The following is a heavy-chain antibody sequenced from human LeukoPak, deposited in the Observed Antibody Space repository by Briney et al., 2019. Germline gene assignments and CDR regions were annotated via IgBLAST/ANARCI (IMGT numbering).Heavy chain of an antibody. D-gene: IGHD4-17*01. CDR3: AKVAPLGDGDYWYFDL. V-gene: IGHV3-23*01. CDR2: ISASGGRT. Sequence: PGGSLRLSCAASGFIFSSYGMSWVRQAPGKGLEWVSAISASGGRTNYADSVKGRFTISRDNSKNTLYLQMSSLRAEDTAVYYCAKVAPLGDGDYWYFDLWGRGTLVTVSS. CDR1: GFIFSSYG. J-gene: IGHJ2*01.